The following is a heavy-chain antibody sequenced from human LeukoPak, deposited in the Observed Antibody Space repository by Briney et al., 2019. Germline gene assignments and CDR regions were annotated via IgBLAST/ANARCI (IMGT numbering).Heavy chain of an antibody. J-gene: IGHJ6*03. D-gene: IGHD2-8*01. CDR3: AIAKWSSNYYYYMDV. V-gene: IGHV1-69*05. CDR1: GGTFSSYA. Sequence: SVKVSCKASGGTFSSYAISWVRQAPGQGLEWMGGIIPIFGTANYAQKFQGRVTITTDESTSTAYVELSSLRSEDTAVYYCAIAKWSSNYYYYMDVWGKGTTVTVSS. CDR2: IIPIFGTA.